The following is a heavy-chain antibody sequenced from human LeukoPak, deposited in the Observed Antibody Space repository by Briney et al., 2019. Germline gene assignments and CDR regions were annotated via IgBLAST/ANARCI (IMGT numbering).Heavy chain of an antibody. CDR1: GFTFGSYG. Sequence: PGGSLRLSCAASGFTFGSYGMHWVRQAPGKGLEWVAVISYDGSNKYYADSVKGRFTISRDNSKNTLYLQMNSLRAEDTAVYYCAKECITMVRGVIAMGYFDYWGQGTLVTVSS. CDR2: ISYDGSNK. CDR3: AKECITMVRGVIAMGYFDY. V-gene: IGHV3-30*18. D-gene: IGHD3-10*01. J-gene: IGHJ4*02.